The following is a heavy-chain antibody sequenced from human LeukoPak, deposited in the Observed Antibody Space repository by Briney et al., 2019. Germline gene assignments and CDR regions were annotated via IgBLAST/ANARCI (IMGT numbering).Heavy chain of an antibody. J-gene: IGHJ4*02. Sequence: PSETLSLTCTVSGGSISSSSYYWGWIRQPPGKGLEWIGSIYYSGSTYYNPSLKSRVTISVDTSKNQFSLKLSSVTAADTAVYYCARLIQYCSSTSCYILYFDYWGQGTLVTVSS. CDR2: IYYSGST. CDR1: GGSISSSSYY. CDR3: ARLIQYCSSTSCYILYFDY. D-gene: IGHD2-2*02. V-gene: IGHV4-39*01.